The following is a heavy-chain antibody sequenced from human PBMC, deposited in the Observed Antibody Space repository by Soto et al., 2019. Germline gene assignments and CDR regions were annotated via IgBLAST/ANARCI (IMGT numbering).Heavy chain of an antibody. CDR2: ISSSGSTI. J-gene: IGHJ4*02. CDR1: GFTFINYY. D-gene: IGHD2-2*01. CDR3: ARDRYCSSTSCFTHGEYYFDY. Sequence: NPGGSLRLSCAASGFTFINYYMSWIRQAPGKGLEWVSYISSSGSTIYYADSVKGRFTISRDNAKNSLYLQMNSLRAEDTAVYYCARDRYCSSTSCFTHGEYYFDYWCQGTLVTVS. V-gene: IGHV3-11*01.